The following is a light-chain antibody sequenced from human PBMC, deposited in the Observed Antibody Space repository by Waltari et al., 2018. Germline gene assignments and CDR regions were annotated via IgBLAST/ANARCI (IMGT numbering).Light chain of an antibody. Sequence: EIVMTQSPATLSVPPGERATLSCRASQSVSTNLAWYQRKPGQAPRLLIYGASTRATGIPATFSGSGSGTEFTLTISSLQSEDFAVYYCQQYNNWPYTFGQGTRLEIK. CDR2: GAS. CDR3: QQYNNWPYT. V-gene: IGKV3-15*01. J-gene: IGKJ2*01. CDR1: QSVSTN.